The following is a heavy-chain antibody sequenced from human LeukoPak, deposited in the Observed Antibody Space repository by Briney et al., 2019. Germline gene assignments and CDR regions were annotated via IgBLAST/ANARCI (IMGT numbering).Heavy chain of an antibody. D-gene: IGHD5-18*01. CDR2: INSDGSTT. V-gene: IGHV3-74*01. CDR1: GFTFSSYW. J-gene: IGHJ4*02. Sequence: PGGSLRLSCAASGFTFSSYWMHWVRHAPGKGLVWVSRINSDGSTTTYADSVKGQFTISRDNAKNTLYLQMNSLRAEDTAVYYCARARGYSYGYAIDYWGQGTLVTVSS. CDR3: ARARGYSYGYAIDY.